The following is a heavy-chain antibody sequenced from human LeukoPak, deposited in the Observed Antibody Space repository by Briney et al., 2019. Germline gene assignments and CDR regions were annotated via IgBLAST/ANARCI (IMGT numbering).Heavy chain of an antibody. Sequence: SQTLSLTCVVSGDSVSSKNGAWNWIRQSPSRGLEWLGRTYYRSKWYNDYAESMEGRMTISQDTSKNQYSLHLNSVTPDDTAVHYCARDFGTTGWHTFDYWGQGTLVTVSS. CDR1: GDSVSSKNGA. J-gene: IGHJ4*02. CDR2: TYYRSKWYN. D-gene: IGHD6-19*01. CDR3: ARDFGTTGWHTFDY. V-gene: IGHV6-1*01.